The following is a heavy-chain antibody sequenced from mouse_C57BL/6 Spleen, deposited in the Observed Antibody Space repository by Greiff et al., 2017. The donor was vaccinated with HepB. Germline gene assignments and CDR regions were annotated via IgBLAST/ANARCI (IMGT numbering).Heavy chain of an antibody. CDR1: GYAFTNYL. J-gene: IGHJ3*01. CDR2: INPGSGGT. D-gene: IGHD2-5*01. CDR3: ARSYYSNYTWFAY. Sequence: VQLQQSGAELVRPGTSVKVSCKASGYAFTNYLIEWVKQRPGQGLEWIGVINPGSGGTNYNEKFKGKATLTAVKSSSTAYMQLSSLTSEDSAVYFCARSYYSNYTWFAYWGQGTLVTVSA. V-gene: IGHV1-54*01.